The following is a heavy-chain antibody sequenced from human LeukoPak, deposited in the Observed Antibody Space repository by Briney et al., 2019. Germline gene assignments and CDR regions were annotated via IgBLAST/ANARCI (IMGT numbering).Heavy chain of an antibody. CDR1: GYTFTSYD. CDR2: MNPNSGNT. CDR3: ARGSGYDFHFDY. D-gene: IGHD5-12*01. Sequence: ASVKVSCKASGYTFTSYDINWVRQATGQGLEWMGWMNPNSGNTGYAQKFQGRVTKTRNTSISTAYMELSSLRSEDTAVYYCARGSGYDFHFDYWAREPWSPSPQ. J-gene: IGHJ4*02. V-gene: IGHV1-8*01.